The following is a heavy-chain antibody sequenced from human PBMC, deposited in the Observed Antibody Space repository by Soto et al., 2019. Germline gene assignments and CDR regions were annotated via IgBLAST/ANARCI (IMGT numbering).Heavy chain of an antibody. Sequence: SETLSLTCAVYDESFSGFYWSWFRQPPGKGLEWIGEINHGGSTNYNPSLKSRVTISVATSKNQFSLKLTSVTAADTATYDCGRGTRNCFDPWGQGTPVTVSS. CDR3: GRGTRNCFDP. J-gene: IGHJ5*02. CDR2: INHGGST. CDR1: DESFSGFY. V-gene: IGHV4-34*01.